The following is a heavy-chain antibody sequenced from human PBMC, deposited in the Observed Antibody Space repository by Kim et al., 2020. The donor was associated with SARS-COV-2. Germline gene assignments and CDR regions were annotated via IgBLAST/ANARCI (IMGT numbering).Heavy chain of an antibody. J-gene: IGHJ4*02. V-gene: IGHV1-3*01. CDR1: GYTFTSYA. Sequence: ASVKVSCKASGYTFTSYAMHWVRQAPGQRLEWMGWINAGNGNTKYSQKFQGRVTITRDTSASTAYMELSSLRSEDTAVYYCARESWDIVAIFDYWGQGTLVTVSS. D-gene: IGHD5-12*01. CDR2: INAGNGNT. CDR3: ARESWDIVAIFDY.